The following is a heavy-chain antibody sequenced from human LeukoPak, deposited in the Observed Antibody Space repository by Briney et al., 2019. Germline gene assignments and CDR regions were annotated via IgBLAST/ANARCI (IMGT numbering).Heavy chain of an antibody. Sequence: PSETLSLTCTVSGYSISSGYYWGWIRQPPGKGLEWIGSGSTYYNPSLKSRVTISVDTSKNQFSLKLSSVTAADTAVYYCARRKWEPKENAFDIWGQGTMVTVSS. CDR1: GYSISSGYY. CDR3: ARRKWEPKENAFDI. D-gene: IGHD1-26*01. CDR2: SGST. V-gene: IGHV4-38-2*02. J-gene: IGHJ3*02.